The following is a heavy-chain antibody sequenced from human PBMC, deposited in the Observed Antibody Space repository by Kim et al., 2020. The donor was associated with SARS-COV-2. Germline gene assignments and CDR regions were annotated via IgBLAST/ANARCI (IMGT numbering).Heavy chain of an antibody. CDR1: GFTFDDYA. CDR3: AKVYCGGDCYSAYYFDY. V-gene: IGHV3-9*01. CDR2: ISWNSGSI. Sequence: GGSLRLSCAASGFTFDDYAMHWVRQAPGKGLEWVSGISWNSGSIGYADSVKGRFTISRDNAKNSLYLQMNSLRAEDTALYYCAKVYCGGDCYSAYYFDYWGQGTLVTVSS. J-gene: IGHJ4*02. D-gene: IGHD2-21*02.